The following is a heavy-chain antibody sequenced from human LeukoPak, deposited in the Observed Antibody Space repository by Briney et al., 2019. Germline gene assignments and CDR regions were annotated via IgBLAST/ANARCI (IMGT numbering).Heavy chain of an antibody. J-gene: IGHJ4*02. Sequence: GGSLRVSCAAPGFRFSAYGTYCVRQAPGKGLEWVALIQYDGSYYYYGDSVKGRFTISRDKSTNTLYLQMNSLRAEDTAVYYLTTYSSSQGHRGQGTLVTVS. CDR1: GFRFSAYG. V-gene: IGHV3-30*02. D-gene: IGHD6-6*01. CDR3: TTYSSSQGH. CDR2: IQYDGSYY.